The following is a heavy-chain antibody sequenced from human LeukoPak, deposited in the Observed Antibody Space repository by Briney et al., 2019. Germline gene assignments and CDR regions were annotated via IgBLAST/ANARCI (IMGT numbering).Heavy chain of an antibody. V-gene: IGHV1-8*01. D-gene: IGHD5-12*01. CDR1: GYTFTSYD. J-gene: IGHJ4*02. CDR3: ALAHGGYSGYDLFDY. Sequence: GASVKVSCKASGYTFTSYDINWVRQATGQGLEWMGWMNPNSGNTGYAQKFQGRVTMTRNTSISTAYMELSSLRSEDTAVYYCALAHGGYSGYDLFDYWGQGTLVTVSS. CDR2: MNPNSGNT.